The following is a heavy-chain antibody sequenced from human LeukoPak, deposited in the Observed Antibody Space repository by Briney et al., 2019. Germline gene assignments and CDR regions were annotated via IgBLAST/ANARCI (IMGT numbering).Heavy chain of an antibody. J-gene: IGHJ4*02. CDR1: GFMFNTYA. Sequence: GGSLRLSCAASGFMFNTYAMHWVRQAPGKGLEWVAVISHDGSNKYYADSVKGRFAISRDNSKNTLYLQMDSLRAEDTAVYYCAKDGGIAGTHDYWGQGTLVTVSS. CDR2: ISHDGSNK. V-gene: IGHV3-30*09. CDR3: AKDGGIAGTHDY. D-gene: IGHD6-13*01.